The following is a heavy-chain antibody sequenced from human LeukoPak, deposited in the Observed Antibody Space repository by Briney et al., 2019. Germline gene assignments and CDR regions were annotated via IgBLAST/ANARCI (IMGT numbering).Heavy chain of an antibody. V-gene: IGHV3-33*01. CDR1: GFTFSSYG. Sequence: GRSPRLSCAASGFTFSSYGMHWVRQAPGKGLEWVAVIWYDGSNKYYADSVKGRFTISRDNSKNTLYLQMNSLRAEDTAVYYCARDSGSVRFLEWFFDYWGQGTLVTVSS. J-gene: IGHJ4*02. D-gene: IGHD3-3*01. CDR3: ARDSGSVRFLEWFFDY. CDR2: IWYDGSNK.